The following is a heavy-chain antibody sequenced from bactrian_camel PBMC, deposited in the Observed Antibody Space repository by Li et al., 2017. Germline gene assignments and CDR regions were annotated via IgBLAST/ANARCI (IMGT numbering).Heavy chain of an antibody. CDR3: AAFKNPLSRDCFALTVHGPSPGGNNW. J-gene: IGHJ4*01. CDR2: IMLTGKQ. V-gene: IGHV3S55*01. Sequence: VQLVESGGGSVQAGGSLTLSCTVSGYTIDDSDMGWYRHAPGQECKLVSTIMLTGKQYYADSVKGRFAISHDRAKKTLYLQMNSLKPEDTGMYYCAAFKNPLSRDCFALTVHGPSPGGNNWWGQGTQVTGS. CDR1: GYTIDDSD. D-gene: IGHD3*01.